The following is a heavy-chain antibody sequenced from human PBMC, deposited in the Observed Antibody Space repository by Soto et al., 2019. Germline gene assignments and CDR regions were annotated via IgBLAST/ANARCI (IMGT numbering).Heavy chain of an antibody. V-gene: IGHV3-23*01. D-gene: IGHD6-19*01. J-gene: IGHJ1*01. CDR1: GFTFSSYA. CDR3: AKDIAVAGDPEYFQH. CDR2: ISGSGGST. Sequence: GGSLRLSCAASGFTFSSYAMSWVRQAPGKGLEWVSAISGSGGSTYYADSVKGRFTISRDNSKNTLYLQMNSLRAEDTAVYYCAKDIAVAGDPEYFQHWGQGTLVTVSS.